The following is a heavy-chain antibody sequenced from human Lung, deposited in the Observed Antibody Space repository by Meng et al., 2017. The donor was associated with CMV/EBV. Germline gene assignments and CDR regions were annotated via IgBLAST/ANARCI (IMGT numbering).Heavy chain of an antibody. CDR1: GGSISSSNW. J-gene: IGHJ4*02. CDR2: IYHSGST. CDR3: ASFPPPGKQWLVTDY. D-gene: IGHD6-19*01. Sequence: QASRPVLLTPSRPLALTCAVAGGSISSSNWWSWVRQPPGKGLEWIGEIYHSGSTNYNPSLKSRVTISVDKSKNQFSLKLSSVTAADTAVYYCASFPPPGKQWLVTDYWGQGTLVTVSS. V-gene: IGHV4-4*02.